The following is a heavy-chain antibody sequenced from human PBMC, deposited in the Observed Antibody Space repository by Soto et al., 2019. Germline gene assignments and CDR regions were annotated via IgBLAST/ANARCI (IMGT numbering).Heavy chain of an antibody. CDR2: INPSGGST. Sequence: GASVKVSCKASGYTFTSYYMHWVRQAPGQGLEWMGIINPSGGSTSYAQKFQGRVTMTRDTSTSTVYMELSSLRSEDTAVYYCALIDIVVVPADAPAFDIWGQGTMVTVSS. CDR3: ALIDIVVVPADAPAFDI. CDR1: GYTFTSYY. D-gene: IGHD2-2*01. J-gene: IGHJ3*02. V-gene: IGHV1-46*01.